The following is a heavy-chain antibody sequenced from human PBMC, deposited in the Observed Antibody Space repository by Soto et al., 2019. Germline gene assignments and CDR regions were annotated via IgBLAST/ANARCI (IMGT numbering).Heavy chain of an antibody. CDR2: IYSGGST. CDR1: GFTVSSNY. J-gene: IGHJ3*02. V-gene: IGHV3-53*04. Sequence: EVQLVESGGGLVQPGGSLRLSCAASGFTVSSNYMSWVRQAPGKGLEWVSVIYSGGSTYYADSVKGRFTISRHNSKNTLYLQMNSLRAEDLAVYYCASTTPKDEPGSSGEGAFEIWGQGTMVTVSS. D-gene: IGHD3-22*01. CDR3: ASTTPKDEPGSSGEGAFEI.